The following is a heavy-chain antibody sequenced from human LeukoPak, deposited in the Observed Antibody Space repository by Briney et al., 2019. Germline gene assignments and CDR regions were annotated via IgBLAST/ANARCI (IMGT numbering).Heavy chain of an antibody. CDR1: GGTFSSYA. V-gene: IGHV1-8*02. CDR2: MNPNSGNT. J-gene: IGHJ3*02. CDR3: ARAGYDQDAFDI. D-gene: IGHD2-2*01. Sequence: ASVKVSCKASGGTFSSYAISWVRQAPGQGLEWMGWMNPNSGNTGYAQKFQGRVTMTRNTSISTAYMELSSLRSEDTAVYYCARAGYDQDAFDIWGQGTMVTVSS.